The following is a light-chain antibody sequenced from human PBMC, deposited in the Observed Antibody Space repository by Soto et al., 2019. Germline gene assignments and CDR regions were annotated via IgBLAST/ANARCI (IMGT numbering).Light chain of an antibody. J-gene: IGKJ1*01. Sequence: DIQMTQSPSSLSESVGDRVTITCRASQYVDTYLHWYQQNPGKATKLLIYGASSLHSGVPSTFRGIGSRKDFTLTISSLQPNDSATYYCQQSYRTPRSFGQGTKVEVK. CDR1: QYVDTY. V-gene: IGKV1-39*01. CDR3: QQSYRTPRS. CDR2: GAS.